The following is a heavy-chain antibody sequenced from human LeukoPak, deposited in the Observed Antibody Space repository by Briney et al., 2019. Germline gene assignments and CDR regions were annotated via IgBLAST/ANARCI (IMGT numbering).Heavy chain of an antibody. CDR1: GFTFSSYS. J-gene: IGHJ4*02. CDR2: ISLGGETR. D-gene: IGHD3-9*01. CDR3: AKGSVLRYFDRNGYFDY. Sequence: PGGSLRLSCAASGFTFSSYSMNWVRQAPGKGLEWVSYISLGGETRYYAGSVRGRFTISRDAAGNSLYLQMNSLRAEDTAVYYCAKGSVLRYFDRNGYFDYWGQGTLVTVSS. V-gene: IGHV3-48*01.